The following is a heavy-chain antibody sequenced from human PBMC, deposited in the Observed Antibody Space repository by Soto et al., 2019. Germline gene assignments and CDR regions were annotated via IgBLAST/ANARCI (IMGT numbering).Heavy chain of an antibody. Sequence: GGSLRLSCAASGFTFNSYAMSWVRQAPGKGLEWVSGISGSGGTTYYADSVKGRFTLSRDNSKSTLYLQMKSLRAEDTAVYYCAKGAYTVIEVLMDVFDIWGQGTMVTVSS. CDR1: GFTFNSYA. V-gene: IGHV3-23*01. J-gene: IGHJ3*02. CDR2: ISGSGGTT. D-gene: IGHD3-22*01. CDR3: AKGAYTVIEVLMDVFDI.